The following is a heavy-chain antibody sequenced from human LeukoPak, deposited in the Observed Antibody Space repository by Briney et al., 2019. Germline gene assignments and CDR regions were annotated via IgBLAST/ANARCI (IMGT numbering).Heavy chain of an antibody. CDR3: ARTYDFWSGYYPFDY. J-gene: IGHJ4*02. Sequence: ASVNVSCKASGYTFTSYDINWVRQATGQGLEWMGWMNPNSGNTGYAQKFQGRVTITRNTSISTAYMELSSLRSEDTAVYYCARTYDFWSGYYPFDYWGQGTLVTVSS. CDR1: GYTFTSYD. V-gene: IGHV1-8*03. D-gene: IGHD3-3*01. CDR2: MNPNSGNT.